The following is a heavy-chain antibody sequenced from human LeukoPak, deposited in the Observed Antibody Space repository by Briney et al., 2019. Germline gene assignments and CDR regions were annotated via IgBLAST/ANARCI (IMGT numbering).Heavy chain of an antibody. V-gene: IGHV4-4*07. D-gene: IGHD3-10*01. CDR2: IYTSGST. Sequence: SETLSLTCTVSGDSIISCYWSGIRQPAGKGLEWIGRIYTSGSTNYNPSLKSRVTISVDKSKNQFSLKLSSVTAADTAVYYCARDTTYYYCSGSYLNWFDPWGQGTLVTVSS. J-gene: IGHJ5*02. CDR1: GDSIISCY. CDR3: ARDTTYYYCSGSYLNWFDP.